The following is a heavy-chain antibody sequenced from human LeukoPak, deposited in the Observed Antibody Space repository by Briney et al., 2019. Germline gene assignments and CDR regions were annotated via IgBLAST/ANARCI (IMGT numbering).Heavy chain of an antibody. CDR2: IYTSGST. J-gene: IGHJ4*02. CDR1: GGSISSYY. Sequence: PSETLSLNCTGSGGSISSYYWSWIRQPAGKGLEWIGRIYTSGSTNYNPSLKSRVTMSVDTSKNQFSLKLSSVTAADTAVYYCARDDPTLGLDYWGQGTLVTVSS. V-gene: IGHV4-4*07. D-gene: IGHD3-16*01. CDR3: ARDDPTLGLDY.